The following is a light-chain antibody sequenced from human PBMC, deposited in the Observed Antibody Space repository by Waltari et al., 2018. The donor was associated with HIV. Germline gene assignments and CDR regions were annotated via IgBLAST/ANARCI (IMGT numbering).Light chain of an antibody. J-gene: IGLJ2*01. CDR1: DGVVYRGHC. Sequence: QPVVTQQPQLTVSSGGTVILTCASRDGVVYRGHCPYWFQQRPAQAPKTLSFDSNNRYSWTPARFTGSFLGGKAALTLTGAQPEDDADYYCLLSYDGDVVFGGGTKLTVL. V-gene: IGLV7-46*01. CDR3: LLSYDGDVV. CDR2: DSN.